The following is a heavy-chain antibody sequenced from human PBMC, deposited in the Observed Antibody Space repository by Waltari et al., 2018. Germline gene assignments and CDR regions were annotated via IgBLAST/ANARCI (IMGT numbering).Heavy chain of an antibody. V-gene: IGHV4-4*02. CDR1: GDSMSTHNW. CDR2: SHRSGRT. J-gene: IGHJ4*02. D-gene: IGHD2-15*01. CDR3: ARDRGRGLYLDS. Sequence: QLQLQESGPGLVTPSVTLSLTCTVSGDSMSTHNWGSWVRQPPEKGLVSIGQSHRSGRTNYNPSLESRVSISLDTANKQLSLKVTSTTAADTAVYYCARDRGRGLYLDSWGQGILVTVSP.